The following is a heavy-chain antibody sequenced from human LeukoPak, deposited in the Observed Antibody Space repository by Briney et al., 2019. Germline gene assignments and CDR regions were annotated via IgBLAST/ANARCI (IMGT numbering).Heavy chain of an antibody. J-gene: IGHJ6*02. CDR3: ARAPTPVTATKDGYYYYYYGMDV. D-gene: IGHD2-21*02. V-gene: IGHV1-69*01. CDR2: IIPIFGTA. CDR1: GGTFSSYA. Sequence: SVKVSCKASGGTFSSYAISWVRQAPGQGLEWTGGIIPIFGTANYAQKFQGRVTITADESTSTAYMELSSLRSEDTAVYYCARAPTPVTATKDGYYYYYYGMDVWGQGTTVTVSS.